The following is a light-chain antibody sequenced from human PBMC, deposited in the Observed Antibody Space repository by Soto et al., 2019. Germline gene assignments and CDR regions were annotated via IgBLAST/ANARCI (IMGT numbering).Light chain of an antibody. CDR2: DAS. V-gene: IGKV1-39*01. J-gene: IGKJ1*01. CDR3: QQSYSTPPWT. CDR1: QSISSY. Sequence: DIQMTQSPSSLSASVGDRATITCRASQSISSYLNWVQQKPGKAPKLLIYDASSLQTGVPSRFSGSGSGTDFSLTISSLQPEDFATYYCQQSYSTPPWTFGQGTKVE.